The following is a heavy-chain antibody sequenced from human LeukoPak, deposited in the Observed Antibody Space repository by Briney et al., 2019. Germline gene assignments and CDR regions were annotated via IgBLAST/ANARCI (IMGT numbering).Heavy chain of an antibody. J-gene: IGHJ4*02. CDR2: INSDGSST. V-gene: IGHV3-74*01. Sequence: QPGGSLRLSCAASGFTFSSYWMHWVRQAPGKGLVWVSRINSDGSSTSYADSVKGRFTISRDNSKNTLYLQMNSLRAEDTAVYYCAKVLGYSNSDYWGQGTLVTVSS. CDR1: GFTFSSYW. CDR3: AKVLGYSNSDY. D-gene: IGHD4-11*01.